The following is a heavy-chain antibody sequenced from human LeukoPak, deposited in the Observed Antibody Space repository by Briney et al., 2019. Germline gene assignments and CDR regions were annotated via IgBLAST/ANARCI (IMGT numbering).Heavy chain of an antibody. CDR1: GFTFSSYA. CDR2: ISGSGGST. V-gene: IGHV3-23*01. Sequence: PGESLRLSCAASGFTFSSYAMSWVRQAPGKGLEWVSAISGSGGSTYYADSVKGRFTISRDNSKNTLYLQMNSLRAEDTAVYYCAKGTFDYYDSSGYYSHDYYYYGMDVWGQGTTVTVSS. D-gene: IGHD3-22*01. CDR3: AKGTFDYYDSSGYYSHDYYYYGMDV. J-gene: IGHJ6*02.